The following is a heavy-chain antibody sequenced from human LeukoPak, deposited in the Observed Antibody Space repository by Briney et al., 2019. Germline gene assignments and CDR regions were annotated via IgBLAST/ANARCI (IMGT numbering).Heavy chain of an antibody. CDR2: INWNGGST. J-gene: IGHJ3*02. CDR1: GFTFDDYG. V-gene: IGHV3-20*04. CDR3: ATTVGYCSSTSCYDPFDI. D-gene: IGHD2-2*01. Sequence: GGSLRLSCAASGFTFDDYGMSWVRQAPGKGLEWVSGINWNGGSTGYADCVKGRLTISRDNAKNSLYLQMNSLRAEDTALYYCATTVGYCSSTSCYDPFDIWGQGTMVTVSS.